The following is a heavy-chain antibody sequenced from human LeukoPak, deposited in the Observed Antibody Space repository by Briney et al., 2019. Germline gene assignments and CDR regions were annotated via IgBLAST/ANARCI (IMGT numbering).Heavy chain of an antibody. J-gene: IGHJ4*02. Sequence: PSETLSLTCTVSGGSISSYYWSWIRQPAGKGLEWIGRIYTSGSTNYNPSLKSRVTMSVDTSKNQFSLKLSSVTAADTAVYYCARGGEAAAVGYPRFDYWGQGTLVTVSS. V-gene: IGHV4-4*07. D-gene: IGHD2-15*01. CDR2: IYTSGST. CDR3: ARGGEAAAVGYPRFDY. CDR1: GGSISSYY.